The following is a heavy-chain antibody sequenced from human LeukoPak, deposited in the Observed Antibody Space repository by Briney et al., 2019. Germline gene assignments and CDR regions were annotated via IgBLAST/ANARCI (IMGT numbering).Heavy chain of an antibody. V-gene: IGHV2-5*02. CDR2: IYWDDDR. CDR1: GFSLNTRGVG. CDR3: AHRKNYYDSSVFDN. J-gene: IGHJ4*02. D-gene: IGHD3-22*01. Sequence: SGPTLVNPTQTLTLTCTFSGFSLNTRGVGVGWIRQPPGRALEWLALIYWDDDRRYSPSLKSRLTITKDTSRNQVVLTMTDMDPVDTATYFCAHRKNYYDSSVFDNWGQGTLVTVSS.